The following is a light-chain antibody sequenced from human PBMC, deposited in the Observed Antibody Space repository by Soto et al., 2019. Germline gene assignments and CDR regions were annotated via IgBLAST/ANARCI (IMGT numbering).Light chain of an antibody. Sequence: VLTQAPSTLSLYPGERATLSCRASQSVSSYLAWYQQKPGQAPRLLIYDASNRATGIPARFSGSGSGTDFTLTISSLEPEDFAVYYCQQRSNWPLTFGGGTKVDIK. CDR2: DAS. CDR1: QSVSSY. V-gene: IGKV3-11*01. CDR3: QQRSNWPLT. J-gene: IGKJ4*01.